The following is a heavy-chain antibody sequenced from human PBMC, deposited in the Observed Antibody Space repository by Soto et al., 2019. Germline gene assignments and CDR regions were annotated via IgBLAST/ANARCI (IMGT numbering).Heavy chain of an antibody. J-gene: IGHJ4*02. V-gene: IGHV3-30*18. Sequence: QVQLVESGGGVVQPGKSLRLSCAASGFSFSTYGMHWVRQAPGKGLDWVAVISYDGSNEHYADSVKARFTISRDNSKNTVSLQMNSLRAEDTAVYYCAKDIAQYCPSTTCYTGPDYWGQGTLVTVSS. CDR1: GFSFSTYG. CDR3: AKDIAQYCPSTTCYTGPDY. CDR2: ISYDGSNE. D-gene: IGHD2-2*02.